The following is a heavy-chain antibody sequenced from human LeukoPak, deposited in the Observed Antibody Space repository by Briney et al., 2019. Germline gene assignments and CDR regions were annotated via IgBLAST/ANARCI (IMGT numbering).Heavy chain of an antibody. Sequence: GGSLRLCCAASGFTFSTYTMNWVRQAAGKGLQWVSTISSSSSYIYYADSVKGRFTISRDNAKNSLYLQMNSLRAEDTAVYYCARDPDRYSSGWYFDPWGQGTLVTVSS. V-gene: IGHV3-21*01. CDR3: ARDPDRYSSGWYFDP. CDR1: GFTFSTYT. J-gene: IGHJ5*02. CDR2: ISSSSSYI. D-gene: IGHD6-19*01.